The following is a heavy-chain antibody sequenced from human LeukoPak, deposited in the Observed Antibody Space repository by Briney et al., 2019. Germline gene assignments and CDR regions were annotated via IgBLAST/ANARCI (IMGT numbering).Heavy chain of an antibody. CDR3: ARGSGSSSPQRYFDL. D-gene: IGHD6-13*01. V-gene: IGHV3-13*01. CDR1: GFTLSSYD. CDR2: IGTAGDS. J-gene: IGHJ2*01. Sequence: PGGSLSLTCAASGFTLSSYDMHWVRQATGKGLEWVSVIGTAGDSYYSGSVKGRFTISRENAKNSLYLQMNSLRAGDTAVYYCARGSGSSSPQRYFDLWGRGRLVTVSS.